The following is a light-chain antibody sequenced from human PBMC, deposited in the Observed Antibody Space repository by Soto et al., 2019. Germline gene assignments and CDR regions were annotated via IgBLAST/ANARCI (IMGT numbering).Light chain of an antibody. Sequence: ELVLTQSPATLSLSPGERATLSCRASQSVAGYLAWYQQKPGQGPRLLIYDTSNRATGAPPRFSGSGSGTDLTLTISSLEPEAFAIYYCQHRSNWRMYTFGQGTKLEIK. CDR2: DTS. J-gene: IGKJ2*01. V-gene: IGKV3-11*01. CDR1: QSVAGY. CDR3: QHRSNWRMYT.